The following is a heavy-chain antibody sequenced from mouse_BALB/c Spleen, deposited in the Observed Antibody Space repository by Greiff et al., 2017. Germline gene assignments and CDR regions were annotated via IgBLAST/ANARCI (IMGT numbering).Heavy chain of an antibody. CDR2: IYPGNVNT. CDR1: GYTFTSYY. Sequence: QVQLKESGPELVKPGASVRISCKASGYTFTSYYIPWVKQRPGQGLEWIGWIYPGNVNTKYNEKFKGKATLTADKSSSTAYMQLSSLTPEDSAVYCCARRTDYAMDYWGQGTSVTVSS. V-gene: IGHV1S56*01. J-gene: IGHJ4*01. CDR3: ARRTDYAMDY.